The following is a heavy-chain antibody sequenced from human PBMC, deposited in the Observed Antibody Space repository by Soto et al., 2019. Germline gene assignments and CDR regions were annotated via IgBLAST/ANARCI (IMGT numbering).Heavy chain of an antibody. CDR1: GFTFSSYG. CDR3: ARGGYYYGSGSYYYYFDY. V-gene: IGHV3-33*01. D-gene: IGHD3-10*01. CDR2: IWYDGSNK. Sequence: GGSLRLSCAASGFTFSSYGMHWVRQAPGKGLEWVAVIWYDGSNKYYADSVKGRFTISRDNSKNTLYLQMNSLRAEDTAVYYCARGGYYYGSGSYYYYFDYWGQGTLVTVSS. J-gene: IGHJ4*02.